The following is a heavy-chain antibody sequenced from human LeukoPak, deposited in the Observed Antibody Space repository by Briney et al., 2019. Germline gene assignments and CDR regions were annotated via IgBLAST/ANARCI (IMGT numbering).Heavy chain of an antibody. D-gene: IGHD3-10*01. V-gene: IGHV1-2*02. CDR3: AVVRGVIVGGFDP. CDR2: INPNSGGT. J-gene: IGHJ5*02. CDR1: GYTFTSYD. Sequence: ASVKVSCKASGYTFTSYDINWVRQAPGQGLEWMGWINPNSGGTNYAQKFQGRVTMTRDTSISTAYMELSRLRSDDTAVYYCAVVRGVIVGGFDPWGQGTLVTVSS.